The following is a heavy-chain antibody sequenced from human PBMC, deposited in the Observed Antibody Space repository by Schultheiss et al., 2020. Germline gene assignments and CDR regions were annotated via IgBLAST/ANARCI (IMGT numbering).Heavy chain of an antibody. J-gene: IGHJ5*02. CDR3: ARALGGWQYNWFDP. V-gene: IGHV4-39*07. D-gene: IGHD6-19*01. CDR1: GGSISSGDYY. CDR2: INHSGST. Sequence: SETLSLTCTVSGGSISSGDYYWSWIRQPPGKGLEWIGEINHSGSTNYNPSLKSRVTILVDTSKKQFSLKLSSVTAADTAVYYCARALGGWQYNWFDPWGQGTLVTVSS.